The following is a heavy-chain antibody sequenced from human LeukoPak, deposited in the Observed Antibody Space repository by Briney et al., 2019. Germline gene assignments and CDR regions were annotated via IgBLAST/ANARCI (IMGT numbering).Heavy chain of an antibody. J-gene: IGHJ4*02. Sequence: ASVKVSCKASGYTFTSYDINWVRQATGQGLEWMGWMNPNSGNTGYAQKFQGRVTITRNTSISTAYMELSSLRSEDTAVYYCARLGERGVSITMVRGPAAGRKYFDYWGQGTLVTVSS. V-gene: IGHV1-8*03. D-gene: IGHD3-10*01. CDR2: MNPNSGNT. CDR3: ARLGERGVSITMVRGPAAGRKYFDY. CDR1: GYTFTSYD.